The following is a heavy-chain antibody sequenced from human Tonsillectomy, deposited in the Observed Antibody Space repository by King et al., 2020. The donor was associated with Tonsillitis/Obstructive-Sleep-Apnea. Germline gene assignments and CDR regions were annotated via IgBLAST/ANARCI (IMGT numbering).Heavy chain of an antibody. CDR2: IFYSGST. V-gene: IGHV4-31*03. D-gene: IGHD3-22*01. J-gene: IGHJ4*02. CDR3: AREGRYYYDSSGYYQYYFDY. CDR1: GGSICSGGYY. Sequence: VQLQESGPGLVKPSQTLSLTCTVSGGSICSGGYYWSWIRQHPGKGLEWFGYIFYSGSTSYYPSLKSRVTISVETSKNQFSLKLSSVTAADTAVYYCAREGRYYYDSSGYYQYYFDYWGQGTLVTVSS.